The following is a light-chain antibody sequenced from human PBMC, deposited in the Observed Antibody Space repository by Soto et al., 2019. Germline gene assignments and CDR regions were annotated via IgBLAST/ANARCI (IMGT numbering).Light chain of an antibody. CDR1: QSVNSN. CDR3: QQYNNWWT. CDR2: AAS. J-gene: IGKJ1*01. V-gene: IGKV3-15*01. Sequence: EIVMTQSPATLSVSPGERATLSCRTSQSVNSNLAWYQQKPGQAPRLLIYAASTRATGIPARFSGSGSGTEFTLTISSLQSEDFGVYYCQQYNNWWTFGQGTKVEIK.